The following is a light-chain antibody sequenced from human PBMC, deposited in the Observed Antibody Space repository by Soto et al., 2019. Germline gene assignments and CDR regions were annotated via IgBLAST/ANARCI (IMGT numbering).Light chain of an antibody. CDR1: QTIDRW. CDR3: QHYNSYSEA. Sequence: DIQLTQSPSTLSASIGDRVVITCRASQTIDRWLAWYQQRPGLAPRLLIYDASTLESGVPSRFSGSGSETEFTLTISSLKPDDFATYHCQHYNSYSEAFGQGTKVELK. V-gene: IGKV1-5*01. CDR2: DAS. J-gene: IGKJ1*01.